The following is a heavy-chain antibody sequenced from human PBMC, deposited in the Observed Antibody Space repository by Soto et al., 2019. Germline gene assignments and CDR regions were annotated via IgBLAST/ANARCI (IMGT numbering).Heavy chain of an antibody. CDR2: ISNSGTT. D-gene: IGHD3-16*02. V-gene: IGHV4-61*01. CDR1: GVSVTGGNFF. Sequence: PSETLSLTCTVSGVSVTGGNFFWCWIRQPPGKTLEWVGCISNSGTTNSNPSLKSRVTLSLDTSRNQFSLKLNSVTAADTAVYFCARGGLHLGEFSLGQFDSWGQGTLVTVSS. J-gene: IGHJ4*02. CDR3: ARGGLHLGEFSLGQFDS.